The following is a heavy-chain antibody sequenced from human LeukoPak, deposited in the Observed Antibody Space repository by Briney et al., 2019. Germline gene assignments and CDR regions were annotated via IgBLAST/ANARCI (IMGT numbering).Heavy chain of an antibody. V-gene: IGHV1-8*01. Sequence: EASVKVSCKASGYTFTSYAINWVRQATGQGLEWMGWMNPNRGNTGYAQKFQGRVTMTRNTSISTAYMELSSLRSEDTAVYYCARGIVVVPAAIGGRRDWFDPWGQGTLVTVSS. D-gene: IGHD2-2*01. CDR3: ARGIVVVPAAIGGRRDWFDP. CDR2: MNPNRGNT. J-gene: IGHJ5*02. CDR1: GYTFTSYA.